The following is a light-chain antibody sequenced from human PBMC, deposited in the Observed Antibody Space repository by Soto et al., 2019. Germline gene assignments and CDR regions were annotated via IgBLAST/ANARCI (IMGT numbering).Light chain of an antibody. CDR3: QKYYSTPIT. V-gene: IGKV4-1*01. CDR1: QSVLYSSNNKNY. Sequence: DIVITQSPYSLAVSLGERATINCKSSQSVLYSSNNKNYLAWYQQKPGQPPKMVIYWESTRESGVPDRFSGSGSGTDLTLTISRLQAEDVAVYYCQKYYSTPITFGQGTRLEIK. J-gene: IGKJ5*01. CDR2: WES.